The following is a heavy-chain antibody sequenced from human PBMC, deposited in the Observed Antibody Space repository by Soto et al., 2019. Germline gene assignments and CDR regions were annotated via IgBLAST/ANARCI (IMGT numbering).Heavy chain of an antibody. CDR2: INTDGSST. CDR3: ARFRVDGDYVP. V-gene: IGHV3-74*01. Sequence: EVQLVESWGGLVQPGGSLRLSCAVSGFTFSNYWMHWVRQAPGKGLVWVSRINTDGSSTSYADFVKGRFTISRDNARNTLFLQMNSLTAEDTAVYYCARFRVDGDYVPWGHGTLVTVSA. D-gene: IGHD4-17*01. J-gene: IGHJ5*02. CDR1: GFTFSNYW.